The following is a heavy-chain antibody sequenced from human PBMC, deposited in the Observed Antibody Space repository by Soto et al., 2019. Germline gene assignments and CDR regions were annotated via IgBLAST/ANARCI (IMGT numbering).Heavy chain of an antibody. D-gene: IGHD1-26*01. Sequence: EVQLVESGGGLVQPGGSLRLSCAASGFSFSNYEMNWVRQAPGKGLEWVSYISSGGSTKKYADSVKGRFTISRDNAKNSLYLQMNSLRAEDTAVYYCARVPPNFYYSGMDVWGQGTTVTVSS. CDR3: ARVPPNFYYSGMDV. J-gene: IGHJ6*02. CDR2: ISSGGSTK. V-gene: IGHV3-48*03. CDR1: GFSFSNYE.